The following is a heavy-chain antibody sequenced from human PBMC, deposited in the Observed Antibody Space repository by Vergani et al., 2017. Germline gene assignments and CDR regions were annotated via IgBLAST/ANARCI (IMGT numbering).Heavy chain of an antibody. CDR1: GGTFSSYT. V-gene: IGHV1-69*08. Sequence: QVQLVQSGAEVKKPGSSVKVSCKASGGTFSSYTISWVRQAPGQGLEWMGRIIPIFGTANYAQKFQGRVTITADESTSTAYMELSSLRSEDTAVYYCARDPRTGYCSSTSCYDYCDYWGQGTLVTVSS. CDR3: ARDPRTGYCSSTSCYDYCDY. J-gene: IGHJ4*02. D-gene: IGHD2-2*01. CDR2: IIPIFGTA.